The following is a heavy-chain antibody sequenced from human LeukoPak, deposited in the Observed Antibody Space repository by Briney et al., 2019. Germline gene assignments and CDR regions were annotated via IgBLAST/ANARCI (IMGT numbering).Heavy chain of an antibody. CDR1: GFTFSSYA. CDR2: IKPDGTTK. D-gene: IGHD6-13*01. Sequence: GGSLRLSCAASGFTFSSYAMSWVRQAPGRGLEWVANIKPDGTTKFYVDSVKGRFTISRDNALNSLYLQMNSLRAEDTAIYYCARSIPYGTTWYGRSDYWGQGTLVTVSS. J-gene: IGHJ4*02. CDR3: ARSIPYGTTWYGRSDY. V-gene: IGHV3-7*03.